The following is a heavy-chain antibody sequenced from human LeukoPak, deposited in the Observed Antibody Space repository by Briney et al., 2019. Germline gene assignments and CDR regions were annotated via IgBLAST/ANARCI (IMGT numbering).Heavy chain of an antibody. J-gene: IGHJ4*02. CDR1: GFTFSGYA. CDR3: AKKGHCSGGSCYSVLDYFDY. Sequence: GGSLRLSCAASGFTFSGYAMSWVRQAPGKGLEWVSAISDSGSSTYYADSVKGRFTISRDNSKNTLYLQMNSLRVEDTAVYYCAKKGHCSGGSCYSVLDYFDYWGQGTLVTVSS. V-gene: IGHV3-23*01. CDR2: ISDSGSST. D-gene: IGHD2-15*01.